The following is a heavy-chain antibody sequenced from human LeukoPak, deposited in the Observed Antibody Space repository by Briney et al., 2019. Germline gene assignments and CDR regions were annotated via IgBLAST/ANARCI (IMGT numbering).Heavy chain of an antibody. CDR3: ADSGYDVDY. V-gene: IGHV3-23*01. D-gene: IGHD5-12*01. CDR1: GFTFSSYA. Sequence: GGSLRLSCEASGFTFSSYAMNWVRQAPGKGLEWVSGFSGSGGSTYYADSVKGRFTISRDNSKNTLYLQMNSLRAEDTAVYYCADSGYDVDYWGQGTLVTVSS. J-gene: IGHJ4*02. CDR2: FSGSGGST.